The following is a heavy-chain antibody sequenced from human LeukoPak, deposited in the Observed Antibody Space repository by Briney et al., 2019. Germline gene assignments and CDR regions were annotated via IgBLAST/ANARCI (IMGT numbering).Heavy chain of an antibody. J-gene: IGHJ4*02. D-gene: IGHD6-13*01. V-gene: IGHV4-39*01. CDR1: GGSISSRGYY. Sequence: PSETLSLTCTDSGGSISSRGYYWGWIRQAPGKGLEWIGSIFYSGSTYYNPSLKSRVIISVDMSKNQFALKLTSVTAADTAVYYCARLDSSNWGYRFPSEYWGQGTLVIVSS. CDR2: IFYSGST. CDR3: ARLDSSNWGYRFPSEY.